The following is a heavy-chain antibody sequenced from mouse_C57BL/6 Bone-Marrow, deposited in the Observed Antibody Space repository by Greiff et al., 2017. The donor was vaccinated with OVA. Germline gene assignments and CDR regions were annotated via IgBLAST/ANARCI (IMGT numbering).Heavy chain of an antibody. D-gene: IGHD1-1*02. Sequence: EVQLQQSGPELVRPGSSVKMSCKTSGYTFTSYGINWVKQRPGQGLEWIGDIYIGNGYTRYNEKFKGKATLTSDTASSTAYMQLSSLTSEDSGVSFGATRYGHWDMDDWGKGTTVTVSS. CDR2: IYIGNGYT. V-gene: IGHV1-58*01. CDR1: GYTFTSYG. CDR3: ATRYGHWDMDD. J-gene: IGHJ4*01.